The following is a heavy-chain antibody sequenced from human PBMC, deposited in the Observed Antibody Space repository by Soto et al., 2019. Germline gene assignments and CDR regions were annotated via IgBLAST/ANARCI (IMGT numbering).Heavy chain of an antibody. Sequence: QVQLVESGGGVVQPGRSLRLSCAASGFTFSSYGMHWVRQAPGKGLEWVAVISYDGSNKYYADSVKGRFTISRDNSKNTLYLQMNSLRAEDTAVYYCAKICRQWLAHDRYDYWGQGTLVTVSS. CDR2: ISYDGSNK. V-gene: IGHV3-30*18. CDR1: GFTFSSYG. J-gene: IGHJ4*02. D-gene: IGHD6-19*01. CDR3: AKICRQWLAHDRYDY.